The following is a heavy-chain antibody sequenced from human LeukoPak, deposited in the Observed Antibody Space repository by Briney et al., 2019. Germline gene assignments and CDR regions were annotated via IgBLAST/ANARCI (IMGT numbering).Heavy chain of an antibody. CDR3: ARAGAYCGGDCYRDSYYYYYGMGV. Sequence: SVKVSCKASGGTFSSYAISWVRQAPGQGLEWMGGIIPIFGTANYAQKFQGRVTITADESTSTAYMELSSLRSEDTAVYYCARAGAYCGGDCYRDSYYYYYGMGVWGQGTTVTVSS. D-gene: IGHD2-21*02. CDR2: IIPIFGTA. J-gene: IGHJ6*02. V-gene: IGHV1-69*01. CDR1: GGTFSSYA.